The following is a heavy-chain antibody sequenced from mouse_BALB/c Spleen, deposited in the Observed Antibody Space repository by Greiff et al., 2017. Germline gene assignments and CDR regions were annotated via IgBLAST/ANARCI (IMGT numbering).Heavy chain of an antibody. D-gene: IGHD1-1*02. CDR2: IRSKSNNYAT. CDR3: VRQRVGPYYAMDY. J-gene: IGHJ4*01. Sequence: EVKLVESGGGLVQPKGSLKLSCAASGFTFNTYAMNWVRQAPGKGLEWVARIRSKSNNYATYYADSVKDRFTISRDDSQSMLYLQMNNLKTEDTAMYYCVRQRVGPYYAMDYWGQGTSVTVSS. V-gene: IGHV10-1*02. CDR1: GFTFNTYA.